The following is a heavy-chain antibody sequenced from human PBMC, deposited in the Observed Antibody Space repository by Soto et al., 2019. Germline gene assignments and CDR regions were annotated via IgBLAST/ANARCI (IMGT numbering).Heavy chain of an antibody. Sequence: EVQLLESGGGLVQPGGSLRPSGAASGFTFSSYAMSWVRQAPGKGLEWVSAISGSGGSTYYADSVKGRFTISRDNSKNTLYLQMNSLRAEDTAVYYCATASGWFWEFDYWCQGALVTVSS. V-gene: IGHV3-23*01. CDR3: ATASGWFWEFDY. J-gene: IGHJ4*02. D-gene: IGHD3-10*01. CDR1: GFTFSSYA. CDR2: ISGSGGST.